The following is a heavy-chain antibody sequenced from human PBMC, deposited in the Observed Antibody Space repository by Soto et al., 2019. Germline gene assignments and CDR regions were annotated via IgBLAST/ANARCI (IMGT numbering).Heavy chain of an antibody. Sequence: EGSLRQSCAASGFTFCSYAMSWVRQAPGKGLEWVSSISGSGATTYFADSVKGRFTISRDNSKNTLYLQMNSLRPEDTAVYYCAKDLKHSSSLYEFDYWGQGTLVNVSS. CDR1: GFTFCSYA. D-gene: IGHD6-6*01. CDR3: AKDLKHSSSLYEFDY. CDR2: ISGSGATT. J-gene: IGHJ4*02. V-gene: IGHV3-23*01.